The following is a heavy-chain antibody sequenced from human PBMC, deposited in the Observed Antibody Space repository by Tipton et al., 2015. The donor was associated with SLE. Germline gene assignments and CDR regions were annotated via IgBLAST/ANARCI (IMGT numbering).Heavy chain of an antibody. CDR2: INHLGST. CDR3: ASDPHYDSNGYYFY. Sequence: TLSLTCTVSGGSISSNTYYWGWIRQPPGKGLEWIGEINHLGSTNYNPSLKSRVTISLATSKKQVSLNLHSVTAADTAVYFCASDPHYDSNGYYFYWGQGTLVTVSS. CDR1: GGSISSNTYY. V-gene: IGHV4-39*01. D-gene: IGHD3-22*01. J-gene: IGHJ4*02.